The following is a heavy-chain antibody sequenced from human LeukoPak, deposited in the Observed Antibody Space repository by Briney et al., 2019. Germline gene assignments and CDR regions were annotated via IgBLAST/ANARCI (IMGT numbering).Heavy chain of an antibody. D-gene: IGHD3-10*01. V-gene: IGHV4-59*01. CDR2: IYYSGST. CDR3: ARGGYYGSGNDFRFDP. CDR1: GASISNYY. Sequence: PSETLSLTCTVSGASISNYYWSWIRQPPGKGLEWIGYIYYSGSTNYKPSLKSRVTISVDTSKNQFSLKLSSVTAADTAVYYCARGGYYGSGNDFRFDPWGQGTLVTVSS. J-gene: IGHJ5*02.